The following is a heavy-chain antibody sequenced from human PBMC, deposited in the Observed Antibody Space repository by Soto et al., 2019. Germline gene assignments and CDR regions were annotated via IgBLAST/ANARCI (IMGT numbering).Heavy chain of an antibody. V-gene: IGHV3-11*05. J-gene: IGHJ4*02. CDR3: ARDTYYYGSGSYPYFDY. CDR1: GFTFSDYY. Sequence: GSLRLSCAASGFTFSDYYMSWIRQAPGKGLEWVSYISSSSSYTNYADSVKGRFTISRDNAKNSLYLQMNSLRAEDTAVYYCARDTYYYGSGSYPYFDYWGQGTLVTVSS. CDR2: ISSSSSYT. D-gene: IGHD3-10*01.